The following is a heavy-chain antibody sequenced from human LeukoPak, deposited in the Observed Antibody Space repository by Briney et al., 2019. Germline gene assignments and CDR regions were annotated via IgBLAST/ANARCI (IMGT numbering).Heavy chain of an antibody. CDR3: AGGSKTYYYYYYMDV. Sequence: SETLSLTCTVSGGSISSYYWSWIRQPPGKGLEWIGYIYYSGSTNYNPSLKSRVTISVDTSKSQFSLKLSSVTAADTAVYYCAGGSKTYYYYYYMDVWGKGTTVTVSS. CDR1: GGSISSYY. J-gene: IGHJ6*03. D-gene: IGHD3-16*01. V-gene: IGHV4-59*08. CDR2: IYYSGST.